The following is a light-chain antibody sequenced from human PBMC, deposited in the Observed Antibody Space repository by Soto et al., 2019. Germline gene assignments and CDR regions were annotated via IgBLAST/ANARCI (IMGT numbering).Light chain of an antibody. CDR2: AAS. CDR3: HQLNTDRT. V-gene: IGKV1-9*01. CDR1: QGISSY. Sequence: QLRRAAYSRCASVGARVNNTCRASQGISSYFAWYQQKPGKAPKLLIYAASTLQSGVPSRFSGSGSGTDFTLTISRLQPEDFAPYYCHQLNTDRTFGQGTKGDIK. J-gene: IGKJ1*01.